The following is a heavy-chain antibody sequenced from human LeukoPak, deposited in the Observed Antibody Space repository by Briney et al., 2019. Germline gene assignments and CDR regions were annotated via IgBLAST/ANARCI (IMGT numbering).Heavy chain of an antibody. V-gene: IGHV3-30*02. Sequence: GGSLRLSCAASGFTFSSYEMNWVRQAPGKGLEWVAFIRYDGSNKYYADSVKGRFTISRDNSKNTLYLQMNSLRAEDTAVYYCAKDRAYLVDYWGQGTLVTVSS. CDR3: AKDRAYLVDY. CDR1: GFTFSSYE. D-gene: IGHD3-16*01. CDR2: IRYDGSNK. J-gene: IGHJ4*02.